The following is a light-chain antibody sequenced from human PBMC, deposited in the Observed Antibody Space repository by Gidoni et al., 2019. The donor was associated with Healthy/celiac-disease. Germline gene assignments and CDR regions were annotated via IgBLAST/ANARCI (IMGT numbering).Light chain of an antibody. CDR3: NSRDSSGIV. Sequence: SSELTQDPAVSVALGQTVRITCQGDSLRSYYASWYKQKPGQAPVLVIYGKNNRPSGIPDRFSGSSSGNTASLTITGAQAEDEADYYCNSRDSSGIVFGGGTKLTVL. CDR1: SLRSYY. CDR2: GKN. V-gene: IGLV3-19*01. J-gene: IGLJ3*02.